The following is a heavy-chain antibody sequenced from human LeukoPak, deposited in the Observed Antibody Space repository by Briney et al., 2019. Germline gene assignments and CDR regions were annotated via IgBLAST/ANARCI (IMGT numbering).Heavy chain of an antibody. D-gene: IGHD5-18*01. J-gene: IGHJ4*02. CDR3: ARSESRGYSYGPDYFDY. CDR2: ISSSSSYI. Sequence: PGGSLRLSCAASGFTFSSYSMNWVRQAPGKVLGWGSSISSSSSYIYYADSVKGRFTISRDNAKNSLYLQMNSLRDEDTAVYYCARSESRGYSYGPDYFDYWGQGTLVTVSS. CDR1: GFTFSSYS. V-gene: IGHV3-21*01.